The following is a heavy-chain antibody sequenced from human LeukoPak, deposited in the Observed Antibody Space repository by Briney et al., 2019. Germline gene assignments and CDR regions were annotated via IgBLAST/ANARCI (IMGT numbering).Heavy chain of an antibody. V-gene: IGHV3-7*01. CDR3: ARVECSGGSCYSGSYFDY. D-gene: IGHD2-15*01. CDR2: IKQDGSEK. CDR1: GFTFSSYW. J-gene: IGHJ4*02. Sequence: PGGSLRLSCAASGFTFSSYWMSWVRQAPGKGLEWVANIKQDGSEKYYVDSVKGRFAISRDNAKNSLYLQMNSLRAEDTAVYYCARVECSGGSCYSGSYFDYWGQGTLVTVSS.